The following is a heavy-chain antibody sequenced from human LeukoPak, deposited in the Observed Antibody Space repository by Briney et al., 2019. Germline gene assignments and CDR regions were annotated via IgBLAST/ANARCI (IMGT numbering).Heavy chain of an antibody. CDR1: GFSFSTYG. CDR3: ARGGRSSSVQPPYYFDY. V-gene: IGHV3-30*03. D-gene: IGHD6-6*01. J-gene: IGHJ4*02. Sequence: GGSLRLSCAASGFSFSTYGMHWVRQAPDKGLEWVAIISYDGNDKYYADSVKGRFTISRDNSKNTLYLQMSSLRAEDTAVYYCARGGRSSSVQPPYYFDYWGQGTLVTVSS. CDR2: ISYDGNDK.